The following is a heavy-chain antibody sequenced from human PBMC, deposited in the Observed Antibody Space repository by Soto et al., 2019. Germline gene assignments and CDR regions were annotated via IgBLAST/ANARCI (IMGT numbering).Heavy chain of an antibody. CDR2: ISNDGSNK. V-gene: IGHV3-30*18. J-gene: IGHJ6*02. CDR3: SKKDTGIVVDYYWMEV. D-gene: IGHD5-18*01. CDR1: GFTFSSSG. Sequence: PGGSLRGSFAASGFTFSSSGMHCVRQAPGKVLEWVAVISNDGSNKYYADSVKGRFTISRDNSKNTLYLQMNSLRAEDTAVYYCSKKDTGIVVDYYWMEVWGQRTTDTVSS.